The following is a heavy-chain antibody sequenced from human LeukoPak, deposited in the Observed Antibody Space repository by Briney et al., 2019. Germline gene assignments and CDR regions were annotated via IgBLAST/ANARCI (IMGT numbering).Heavy chain of an antibody. CDR2: INPNSGGT. CDR3: ARAAAGHNWFDP. V-gene: IGHV1-2*02. Sequence: GASVKVSCKASGYTFTGYYMHWVRQAPGQGLEWMGWINPNSGGTNYAQKFQGRVTMTRDTSISTAYMELSKLRSDDTAVYYCARAAAGHNWFDPWGQGTLVTVSS. J-gene: IGHJ5*02. CDR1: GYTFTGYY. D-gene: IGHD6-13*01.